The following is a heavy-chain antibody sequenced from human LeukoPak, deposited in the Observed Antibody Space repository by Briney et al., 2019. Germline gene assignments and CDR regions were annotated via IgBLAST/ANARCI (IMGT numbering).Heavy chain of an antibody. CDR1: GGPISSSTYY. Sequence: SETLSLTCTVSGGPISSSTYYWGWIRQPPGKGLEWIGTIYYSGSTYYNPSLQSRVTISVDTSKNQFSLKLSSVTAADTAVYYCARLTAANDIWGQGTMVTVSS. CDR3: ARLTAANDI. D-gene: IGHD3-9*01. V-gene: IGHV4-39*07. CDR2: IYYSGST. J-gene: IGHJ3*02.